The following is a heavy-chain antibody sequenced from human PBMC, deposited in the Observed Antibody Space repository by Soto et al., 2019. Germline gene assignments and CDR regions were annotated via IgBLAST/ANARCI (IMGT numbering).Heavy chain of an antibody. J-gene: IGHJ5*02. Sequence: ASVKVSCKASGYTFTSYGISWVRQAPGQGLEWMGWISAYNGNTNYAQKLQGRVTMTTDTSTSTAYMELRSLRSDDTAVYYCARARRYSSSFLFDPWGQGTLVTVSS. D-gene: IGHD6-6*01. CDR3: ARARRYSSSFLFDP. V-gene: IGHV1-18*01. CDR2: ISAYNGNT. CDR1: GYTFTSYG.